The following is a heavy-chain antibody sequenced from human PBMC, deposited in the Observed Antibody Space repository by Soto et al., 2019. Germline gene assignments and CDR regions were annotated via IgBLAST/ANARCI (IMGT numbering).Heavy chain of an antibody. CDR1: GGSFSGYY. Sequence: QVQLQQWGAGLLKPSETLSLTCAVYGGSFSGYYWSWIRQPPGKGLEWIGEINHSGSTNYNPSLKSRATISVDTSKNQFSLKLSSVTAADTAVYYCARGHCSSTSCYDDYWGQGTLVTVSS. CDR2: INHSGST. V-gene: IGHV4-34*01. J-gene: IGHJ4*02. D-gene: IGHD2-2*01. CDR3: ARGHCSSTSCYDDY.